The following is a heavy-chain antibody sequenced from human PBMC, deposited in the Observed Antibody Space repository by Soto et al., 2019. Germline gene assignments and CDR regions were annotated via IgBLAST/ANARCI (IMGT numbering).Heavy chain of an antibody. J-gene: IGHJ4*02. V-gene: IGHV3-30*04. Sequence: SLRLSCAASGFIFNDYAMHWVRQAPGKGLEWVAVISFDGSNKYYADSVKGRFTVSRDGSKNTLFLQMNSLRTEATAFYYCARSDGYNKIEYWGQGTLVTVSS. D-gene: IGHD6-25*01. CDR2: ISFDGSNK. CDR3: ARSDGYNKIEY. CDR1: GFIFNDYA.